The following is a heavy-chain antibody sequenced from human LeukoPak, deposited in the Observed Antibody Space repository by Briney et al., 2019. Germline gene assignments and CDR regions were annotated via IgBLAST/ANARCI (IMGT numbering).Heavy chain of an antibody. CDR3: ARPYYYDSRIDP. CDR1: GSSISSGDYY. CDR2: TYYSGST. Sequence: SETLSLTCTVSGSSISSGDYYWSWIRQPPGKGLEWIGYTYYSGSTYYNPSLKSRVTISVDTSKNQFSLKLTSVTAADTAVYYCARPYYYDSRIDPWGQGTLVTVSS. D-gene: IGHD3-22*01. V-gene: IGHV4-30-4*01. J-gene: IGHJ5*02.